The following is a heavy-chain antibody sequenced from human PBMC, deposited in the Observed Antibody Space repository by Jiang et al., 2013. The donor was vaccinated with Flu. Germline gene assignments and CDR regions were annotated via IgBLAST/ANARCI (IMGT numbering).Heavy chain of an antibody. CDR2: IDPNNYDT. CDR1: GYIFTDNY. CDR3: AKEWSALDY. J-gene: IGHJ4*02. Sequence: SGAEVKKPGASVKVSCKTSGYIFTDNYIHWARQAPGQGLEWMGWIDPNNYDTHYAQKFQGRVTLTRDTSISTAYMELSSLTSDDTAVYYCAKEWSALDYWGQGTLVTVSS. V-gene: IGHV1-2*02. D-gene: IGHD1-26*01.